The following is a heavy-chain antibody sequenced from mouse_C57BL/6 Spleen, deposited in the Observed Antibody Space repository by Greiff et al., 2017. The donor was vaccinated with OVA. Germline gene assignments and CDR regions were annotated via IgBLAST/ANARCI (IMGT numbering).Heavy chain of an antibody. J-gene: IGHJ2*01. V-gene: IGHV1-55*01. D-gene: IGHD1-1*01. CDR3: AREGLTTVVDFDY. CDR1: GYTFTSYW. Sequence: QVQLQQPGAELVKPGASVMMSCKASGYTFTSYWITWVKQRPGQGLEWIGDIYPGSGSTNYNEKFKSKATLTVDTSSSTAYMQLSSLTSEDSAVYYCAREGLTTVVDFDYWGQGTTLTVSS. CDR2: IYPGSGST.